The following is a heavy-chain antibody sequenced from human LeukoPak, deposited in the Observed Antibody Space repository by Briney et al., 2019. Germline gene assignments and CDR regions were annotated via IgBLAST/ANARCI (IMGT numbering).Heavy chain of an antibody. D-gene: IGHD2/OR15-2a*01. CDR2: VDYNGST. Sequence: SETLSLTCTVSGPSLRSSHWNWLRQSPRKGLEWIANVDYNGSTKYNPSLRGRGTISLDTSKNQFYLKLESVTAADTARYYCARGFYKPFDHWGQGTLVTVSS. V-gene: IGHV4-59*01. CDR3: ARGFYKPFDH. CDR1: GPSLRSSH. J-gene: IGHJ5*02.